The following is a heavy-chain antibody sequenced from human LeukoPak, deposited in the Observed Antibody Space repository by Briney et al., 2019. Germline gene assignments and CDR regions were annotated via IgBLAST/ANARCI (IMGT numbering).Heavy chain of an antibody. J-gene: IGHJ6*02. CDR2: ISSTGSE. CDR1: GFTFSTCA. V-gene: IGHV3-23*01. D-gene: IGHD3-16*01. Sequence: GGSLRLSCAASGFTFSTCAMSWVRQAPGKGLEWVSSISSTGSEYHADSVQGRFTISRDNSKNTLFLRMISLRAEDTAIYYCARDREEKARIGGMDVWGQGTTVIVSS. CDR3: ARDREEKARIGGMDV.